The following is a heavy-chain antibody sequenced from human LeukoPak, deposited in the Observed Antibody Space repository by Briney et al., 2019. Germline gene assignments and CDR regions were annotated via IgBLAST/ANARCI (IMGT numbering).Heavy chain of an antibody. CDR1: GFTFSSYA. CDR2: ISGSGSST. Sequence: GGSLRLSCAASGFTFSSYAMSWVRQAPGKGQGWVSAISGSGSSTDYADSGKGRFTIAKDNSKNTLYLQMNSLRAEDTDIYYCAKEGKKVLRYFDWLGSYFDYWGQGTLVTVSS. D-gene: IGHD3-9*01. J-gene: IGHJ4*02. CDR3: AKEGKKVLRYFDWLGSYFDY. V-gene: IGHV3-23*01.